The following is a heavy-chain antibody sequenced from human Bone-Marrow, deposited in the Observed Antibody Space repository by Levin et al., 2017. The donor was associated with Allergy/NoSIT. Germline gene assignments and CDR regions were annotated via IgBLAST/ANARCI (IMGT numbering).Heavy chain of an antibody. V-gene: IGHV4-34*01. J-gene: IGHJ4*02. CDR2: INHSGST. CDR1: GGSFSGYY. D-gene: IGHD6-13*01. Sequence: SQTLSLTCAVYGGSFSGYYWSWIRQPPGKGLEWIGEINHSGSTNYNPSLKSRVTISVDTSKNQFSLKLSSVTAADTAVYYCARGGRGSSVGYWGQGTLVTVSS. CDR3: ARGGRGSSVGY.